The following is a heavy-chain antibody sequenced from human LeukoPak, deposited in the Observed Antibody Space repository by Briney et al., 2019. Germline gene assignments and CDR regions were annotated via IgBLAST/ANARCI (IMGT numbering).Heavy chain of an antibody. D-gene: IGHD4-23*01. J-gene: IGHJ4*02. CDR2: IKQGGSDK. Sequence: GGSLRLSCAASGYTFSSYWMSWVRQAPGKGLEWVANIKQGGSDKYYADSVKGRFTISRDNAKNSLYLQMNSLRAEDTAVYYCARYGGGGGFYCWGQGTLVTVSS. CDR3: ARYGGGGGFYC. CDR1: GYTFSSYW. V-gene: IGHV3-7*01.